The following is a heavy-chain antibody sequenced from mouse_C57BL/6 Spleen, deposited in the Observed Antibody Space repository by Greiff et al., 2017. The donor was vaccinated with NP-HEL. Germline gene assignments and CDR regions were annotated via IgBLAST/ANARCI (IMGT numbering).Heavy chain of an antibody. Sequence: VQLQQSGAELVRPGASVKLSCTASGFNINDDYMHWVMQRPEPGLAWIGCIDPYNGDTLYASKFQGTATLTADTSSNTAYLQLSRLTAEDTAVYYCTTITTVDAMDYWGQGTSVTVSS. V-gene: IGHV14-4*01. J-gene: IGHJ4*01. CDR2: IDPYNGDT. CDR1: GFNINDDY. CDR3: TTITTVDAMDY. D-gene: IGHD1-1*01.